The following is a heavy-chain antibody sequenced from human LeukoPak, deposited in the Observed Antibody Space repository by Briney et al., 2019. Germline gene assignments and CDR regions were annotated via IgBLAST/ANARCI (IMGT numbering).Heavy chain of an antibody. CDR2: INHSGST. CDR3: ARGGPIAAAPKSFDY. D-gene: IGHD6-13*01. Sequence: PSETLSLTCAVYGGSLSGYYWSWIRQPPGKGLEWIGEINHSGSTNYNPSLKSRVTISVDTSKNQFSLKLSSVTAADTAVYYCARGGPIAAAPKSFDYWGEGTLVTVSS. V-gene: IGHV4-34*01. J-gene: IGHJ4*02. CDR1: GGSLSGYY.